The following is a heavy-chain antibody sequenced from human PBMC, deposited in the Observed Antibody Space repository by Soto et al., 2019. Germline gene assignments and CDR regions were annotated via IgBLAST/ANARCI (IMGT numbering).Heavy chain of an antibody. V-gene: IGHV1-69*12. CDR2: IIPIFGTA. J-gene: IGHJ6*02. CDR3: ASRLTGSPNYYYGMDG. D-gene: IGHD1-20*01. CDR1: GGTFSSYA. Sequence: QVQLVQSGAEVKKPGSSVKVSCKASGGTFSSYAINWVRQAPGQGLEWMGGIIPIFGTADYAQKFQGRVTITADESTSTAYMELSILISEDTALYYCASRLTGSPNYYYGMDGWGQGTTVTVSS.